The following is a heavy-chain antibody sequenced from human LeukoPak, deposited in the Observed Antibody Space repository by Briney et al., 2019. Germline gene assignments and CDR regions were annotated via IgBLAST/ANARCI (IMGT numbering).Heavy chain of an antibody. Sequence: SGTLSLTCAVYGGSFSGYYWSWIRQSPGKGLECIGEINHSESTKCDPSLKGRVAISLDASKRQFSLKMSSVTAADTAIYECARGLVVVPTTMLENWGQGTLVTVSS. CDR3: ARGLVVVPTTMLEN. D-gene: IGHD2-15*01. CDR2: INHSEST. V-gene: IGHV4-34*01. CDR1: GGSFSGYY. J-gene: IGHJ4*02.